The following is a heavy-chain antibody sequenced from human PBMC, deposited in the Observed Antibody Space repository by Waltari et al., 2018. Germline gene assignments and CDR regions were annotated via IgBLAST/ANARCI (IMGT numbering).Heavy chain of an antibody. J-gene: IGHJ4*02. V-gene: IGHV3-66*01. D-gene: IGHD6-19*01. Sequence: EVQLVESGGGSVQLGGSLRLSCAASGLIITNNCLTWVRQAPGEGLEWVSTIYAGGITKYADSVNGRFTISRDNSKNTLSLQMNSLRVDDTAMYYCAREYNDGWYFDYWGRGTLVTVSS. CDR3: AREYNDGWYFDY. CDR1: GLIITNNC. CDR2: IYAGGIT.